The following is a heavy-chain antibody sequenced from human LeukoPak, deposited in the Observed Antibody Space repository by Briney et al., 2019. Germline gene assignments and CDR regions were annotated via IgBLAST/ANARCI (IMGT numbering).Heavy chain of an antibody. CDR2: ITTSSRYI. CDR3: ARDYSPPHWSQNSGYFDS. Sequence: GGSLRLSCAASPFTFSSYTLNRVRQAPGKGLEWVSSITTSSRYIYYADSVKGRFTISRDNAKSSLYLQMNSLRVEDTAVYYCARDYSPPHWSQNSGYFDSWGQGTLVTVSS. D-gene: IGHD1-26*01. J-gene: IGHJ4*02. V-gene: IGHV3-21*01. CDR1: PFTFSSYT.